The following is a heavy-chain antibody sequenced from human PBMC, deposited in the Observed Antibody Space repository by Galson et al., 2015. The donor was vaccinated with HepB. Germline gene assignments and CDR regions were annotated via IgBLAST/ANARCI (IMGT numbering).Heavy chain of an antibody. CDR1: GDSVSSNIAT. V-gene: IGHV6-1*01. Sequence: SAISGDSVSSNIATWYWVRQSPSRGLEWLGRTYYRSEWSNDYATSLKSRIVINPDTSKNQFSLQLNSVTPEDTAVYYCARGGSAVAGPGLDYWGQGTLVAVSS. CDR2: TYYRSEWSN. CDR3: ARGGSAVAGPGLDY. J-gene: IGHJ4*02. D-gene: IGHD6-19*01.